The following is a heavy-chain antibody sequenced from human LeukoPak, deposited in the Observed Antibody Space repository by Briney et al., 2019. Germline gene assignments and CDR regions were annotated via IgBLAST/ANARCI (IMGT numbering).Heavy chain of an antibody. J-gene: IGHJ5*02. CDR1: GGSFSGYY. Sequence: SETLSLTCAVYGGSFSGYYWSWIRQPPGKGLEWIGYIYYSGSTNYNPSLKSRVTISVDTSKNQFSLKLSSVTAADTAVYYCARDLYSSGWYNWFDPWGQGTLVTVSS. CDR3: ARDLYSSGWYNWFDP. CDR2: IYYSGST. D-gene: IGHD6-19*01. V-gene: IGHV4-59*01.